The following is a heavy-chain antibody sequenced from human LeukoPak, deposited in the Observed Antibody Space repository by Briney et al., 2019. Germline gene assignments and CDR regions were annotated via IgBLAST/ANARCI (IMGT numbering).Heavy chain of an antibody. CDR1: GFTFSDYY. D-gene: IGHD5-18*01. Sequence: GGSLRLSCAASGFTFSDYYMSWIRQAPGKGLEWVSYISSSGSTIYYADSVKGRFTISRDNAKNSLHLQMNSLRAEDTAVYYCAKDLTASIAEYFQHWGQGTLVTVSS. CDR2: ISSSGSTI. J-gene: IGHJ1*01. CDR3: AKDLTASIAEYFQH. V-gene: IGHV3-11*01.